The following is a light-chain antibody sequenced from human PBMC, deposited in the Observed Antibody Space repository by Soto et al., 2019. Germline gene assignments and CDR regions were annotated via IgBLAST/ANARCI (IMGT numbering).Light chain of an antibody. Sequence: EIVLTQSPATLSLSPGERATLSCRASQSISIYLAWYQQKPDQAPRLLIYDASNRATGIPARFSGSGSGTDFTLTNSSLEPEDFAVYYCHQRSTWPFTFGPGTKVDIK. V-gene: IGKV3-11*01. CDR2: DAS. J-gene: IGKJ3*01. CDR1: QSISIY. CDR3: HQRSTWPFT.